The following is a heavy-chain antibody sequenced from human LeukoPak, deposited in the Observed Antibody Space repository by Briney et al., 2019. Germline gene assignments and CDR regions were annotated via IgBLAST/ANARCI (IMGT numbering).Heavy chain of an antibody. J-gene: IGHJ4*02. Sequence: SETLSLTCAVYGGSFSGYYWSWIRQPPGKGLEWIGEINHSGSTNYNPSLKSRVTISVDTSKNQFSLKLSSVTAADTAVYYCASLGAAGYYFDYWGQGTLVTVPS. CDR2: INHSGST. CDR3: ASLGAAGYYFDY. D-gene: IGHD6-13*01. V-gene: IGHV4-34*01. CDR1: GGSFSGYY.